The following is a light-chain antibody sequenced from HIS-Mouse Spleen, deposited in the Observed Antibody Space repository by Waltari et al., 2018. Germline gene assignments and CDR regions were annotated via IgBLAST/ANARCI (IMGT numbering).Light chain of an antibody. V-gene: IGLV2-23*03. CDR1: SSDVGSYNL. CDR3: CSYAGSRNV. Sequence: QSALTQPASVSGSPGQSITISCTGTSSDVGSYNLVSWYQQHPDKAPKLMIYEGSKRPSGVSNRFFGSKSGNTASLTISGLQAEDEADYYCCSYAGSRNVFGTGTKVTVL. CDR2: EGS. J-gene: IGLJ1*01.